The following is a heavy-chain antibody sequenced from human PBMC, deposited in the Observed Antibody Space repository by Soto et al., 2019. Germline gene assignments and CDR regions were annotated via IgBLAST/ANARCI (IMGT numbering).Heavy chain of an antibody. CDR3: ALYYRSGSYYGWFDS. CDR2: MNPNNGNT. J-gene: IGHJ5*01. CDR1: GNTFTSYD. Sequence: GASVKVSCKASGNTFTSYDINWVRQATGQGLEWMGWMNPNNGNTGYAQKFQGRVSMTTNTAISTAYMGLSSLGSEDTAVYYCALYYRSGSYYGWFDSWGQGTLVTVSS. D-gene: IGHD3-10*01. V-gene: IGHV1-8*02.